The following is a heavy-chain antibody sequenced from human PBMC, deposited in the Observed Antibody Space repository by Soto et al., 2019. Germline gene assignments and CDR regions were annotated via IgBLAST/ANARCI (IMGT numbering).Heavy chain of an antibody. CDR2: IYHSGNT. D-gene: IGHD4-17*01. CDR1: GFSISDSSYY. J-gene: IGHJ3*01. V-gene: IGHV4-39*01. Sequence: SETLSLTCTVSGFSISDSSYYWCWIRQPPGKGLEWIGTIYHSGNTYYNPSLKSRVTISVDTSKNQFSLKLNSVTAADTAIYYCARHTVHRAFDVWGQGTMVTVSS. CDR3: ARHTVHRAFDV.